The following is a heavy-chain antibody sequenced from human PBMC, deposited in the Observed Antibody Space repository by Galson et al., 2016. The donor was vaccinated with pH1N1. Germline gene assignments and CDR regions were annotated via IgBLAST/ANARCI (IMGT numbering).Heavy chain of an antibody. CDR3: ASPRPAETITTTYGMDV. V-gene: IGHV1-69*05. CDR2: IIPIFGTA. D-gene: IGHD5-12*01. Sequence: SVKVSCKASGGTFRSYAISWVRQAPGQGLEWMGGIIPIFGTAKYAQKFQDRVTITTDESTSTAYMELSSLRFEDTAVYYCASPRPAETITTTYGMDVWGQGTTVTVSS. CDR1: GGTFRSYA. J-gene: IGHJ6*02.